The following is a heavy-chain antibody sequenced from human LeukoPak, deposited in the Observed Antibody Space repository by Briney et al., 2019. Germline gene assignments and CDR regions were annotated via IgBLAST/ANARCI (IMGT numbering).Heavy chain of an antibody. CDR1: GFTFGSYA. J-gene: IGHJ1*01. V-gene: IGHV3-23*01. D-gene: IGHD6-13*01. CDR2: ISGSGGST. Sequence: GGSLRLSCAASGFTFGSYAMSWVRQAPGKGLEWVSAISGSGGSTYYADSVKGRFTISRDNSKNTLYLQMNSLRAEDTAVYYCAKDPSSWYSEYFQHWGQGTLVTVSS. CDR3: AKDPSSWYSEYFQH.